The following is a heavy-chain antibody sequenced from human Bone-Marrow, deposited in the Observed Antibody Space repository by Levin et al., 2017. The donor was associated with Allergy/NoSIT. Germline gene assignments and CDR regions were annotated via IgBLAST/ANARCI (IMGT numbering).Heavy chain of an antibody. Sequence: GESLKISCVASGFTFGNAWMNWVRQAPGKGLQWVGRIKGKPDGGTTDYAAPVKGRFTISRDDSKKTLYLQMNSLKTEDTAIYYCTTRSHWGQGTLVTVFS. V-gene: IGHV3-15*01. J-gene: IGHJ4*02. CDR3: TTRSH. CDR2: IKGKPDGGTT. CDR1: GFTFGNAW.